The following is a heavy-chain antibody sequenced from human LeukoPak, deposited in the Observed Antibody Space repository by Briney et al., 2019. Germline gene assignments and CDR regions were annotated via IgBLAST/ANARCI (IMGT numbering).Heavy chain of an antibody. CDR2: IKQDGSEK. D-gene: IGHD7-27*01. CDR3: VRESFSRGDFN. V-gene: IGHV3-7*01. Sequence: GGSLRLSCAASGFTFSSYWMSWVRQAPGKGLEWVANIKQDGSEKYYVDSVKGRFTISRDNAKNSLYLQMNSLTAEDTAVYYCVRESFSRGDFNWGQGTLVSVSS. J-gene: IGHJ4*02. CDR1: GFTFSSYW.